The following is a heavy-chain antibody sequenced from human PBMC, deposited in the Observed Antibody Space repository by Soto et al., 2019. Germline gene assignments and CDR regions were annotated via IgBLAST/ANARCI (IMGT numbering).Heavy chain of an antibody. Sequence: GSLRLSCAASGFTFSSYDMNWVRQAPGKGLEWVSAIGVYANTYYADSVKGRFTISRDDSRNTVHLQLNSLRVDDTAVYYCAKESTVGSPGDYFDSWGLGTLVTVSS. J-gene: IGHJ4*02. CDR3: AKESTVGSPGDYFDS. CDR1: GFTFSSYD. V-gene: IGHV3-23*01. CDR2: IGVYANT. D-gene: IGHD1-26*01.